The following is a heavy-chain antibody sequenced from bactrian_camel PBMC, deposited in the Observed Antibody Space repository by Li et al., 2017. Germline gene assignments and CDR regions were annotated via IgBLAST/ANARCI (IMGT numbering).Heavy chain of an antibody. Sequence: HVQLVESGGGSVQAGGSLRLSCAASGHTYNGYCLAWSRQAPGKEREGVAAIESDGGTSYADSVKGRFTISQDNAKSTLYLQMNSLKPEDTGMYYCAADYVCPWWYASDLEYNYWGQGTQVTVS. J-gene: IGHJ4*01. CDR2: IESDGGT. CDR1: GHTYNGYC. V-gene: IGHV3S53*01. D-gene: IGHD2*01. CDR3: AADYVCPWWYASDLEYNY.